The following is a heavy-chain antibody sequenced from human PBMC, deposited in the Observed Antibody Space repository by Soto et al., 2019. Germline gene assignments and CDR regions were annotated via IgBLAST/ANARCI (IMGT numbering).Heavy chain of an antibody. D-gene: IGHD4-17*01. CDR3: ARIRTVTNYWFFDL. CDR2: IYYSGST. Sequence: QGELQASGPGLVKHAETLSLTCTVSGGSINAYYWSWIRQPSGKGLEWIGYIYYSGSTNYNPSLKSRVLISVDTSQNLFSLKLSSISAADTAVYYCARIRTVTNYWFFDLWGRGTLVTVSS. CDR1: GGSINAYY. V-gene: IGHV4-59*01. J-gene: IGHJ2*01.